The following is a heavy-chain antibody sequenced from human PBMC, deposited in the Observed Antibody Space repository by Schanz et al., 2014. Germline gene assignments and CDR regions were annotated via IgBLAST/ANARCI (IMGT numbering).Heavy chain of an antibody. V-gene: IGHV4-59*12. CDR3: ARAAGPVDY. J-gene: IGHJ4*02. Sequence: QLQLQESGPGLVKPSETLSLTCTVSGGSISTYYWSWIRQSPGKGLEWIGYIYYSGSTYYNPSLKSRVTISVDTSKTQFSLMLGSVTAADTAVYYCARAAGPVDYWGQGTLVTVSS. D-gene: IGHD6-13*01. CDR1: GGSISTYY. CDR2: IYYSGST.